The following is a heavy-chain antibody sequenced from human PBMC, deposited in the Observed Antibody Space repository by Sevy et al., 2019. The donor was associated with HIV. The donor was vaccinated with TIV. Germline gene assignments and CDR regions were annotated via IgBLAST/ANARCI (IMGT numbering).Heavy chain of an antibody. D-gene: IGHD3-10*01. CDR3: ARDGGRITMVQGVLAYYHGMDV. V-gene: IGHV3-21*01. CDR1: GFTFSSYS. Sequence: GESLKISCAASGFTFSSYSMNWVRQAPGKGLEWVSSSSGSSNYIYYADSVKGRFTISRDNAKNSLYLQMNSLRAEDKAVYYCARDGGRITMVQGVLAYYHGMDVWGQGTTVTVSS. CDR2: SSGSSNYI. J-gene: IGHJ6*02.